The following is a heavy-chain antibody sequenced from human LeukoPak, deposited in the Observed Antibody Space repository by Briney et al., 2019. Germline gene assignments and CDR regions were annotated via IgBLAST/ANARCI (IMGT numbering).Heavy chain of an antibody. Sequence: GGSLRLSCAASGFTFSRYWMSWVRQAPGKGLEWVANIKEDGSEKYYVDSVKGRFTISRDNAKNSLYLQMNSLRAEDTAVYYCARALYYDISGSSNYGMDVWGQGTTVTVSS. CDR1: GFTFSRYW. J-gene: IGHJ6*02. CDR2: IKEDGSEK. CDR3: ARALYYDISGSSNYGMDV. D-gene: IGHD3-22*01. V-gene: IGHV3-7*04.